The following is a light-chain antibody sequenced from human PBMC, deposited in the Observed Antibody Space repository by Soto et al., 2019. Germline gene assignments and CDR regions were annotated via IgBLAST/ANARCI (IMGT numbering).Light chain of an antibody. CDR3: QQHNSYSWT. Sequence: DIQMTQSPCTLSASVGDRVTITCRASQSISSWLAWYQQKPGKAPKLLIYKASSLESGVPSRFSGSGSGTEFTLTISSLQPDDFATYYCQQHNSYSWTFGQGTKVEIK. J-gene: IGKJ1*01. V-gene: IGKV1-5*03. CDR2: KAS. CDR1: QSISSW.